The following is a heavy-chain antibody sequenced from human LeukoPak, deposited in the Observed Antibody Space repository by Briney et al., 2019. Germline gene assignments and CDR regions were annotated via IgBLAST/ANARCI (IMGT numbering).Heavy chain of an antibody. CDR2: ISYSGST. CDR1: GGSISTSTYY. J-gene: IGHJ4*02. CDR3: ARHLNNCGDDCYIFDY. Sequence: PSETLSLTCTVSGGSISTSTYYWGWIRQPPGKGLEWIGSISYSGSTYNNPSLKSRVTISVDTSKNQFSLRVSSVTAADTAVYYCARHLNNCGDDCYIFDYWGQGTLVTVSS. D-gene: IGHD2-21*01. V-gene: IGHV4-39*01.